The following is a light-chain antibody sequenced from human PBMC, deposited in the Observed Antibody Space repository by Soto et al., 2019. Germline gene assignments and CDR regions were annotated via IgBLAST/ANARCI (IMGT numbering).Light chain of an antibody. Sequence: QSGLTQPPSASGSPGQSVTISCTGTSSDVGGYNYVSWYQQHPGKAPKLMIYEVTKRPSGVPDRFSGSKSGNTASLTVSGLLAEDEADYYCSSHAGINNVVFGGGTKLTVL. V-gene: IGLV2-8*01. CDR2: EVT. CDR1: SSDVGGYNY. J-gene: IGLJ3*02. CDR3: SSHAGINNVV.